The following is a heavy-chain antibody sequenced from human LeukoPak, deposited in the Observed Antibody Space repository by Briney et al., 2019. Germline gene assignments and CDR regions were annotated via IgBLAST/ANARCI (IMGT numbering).Heavy chain of an antibody. V-gene: IGHV3-11*01. CDR3: ARDYGSGSYYSPFDY. D-gene: IGHD3-10*01. CDR1: GFTFSDYY. Sequence: GGSLRLSCAASGFTFSDYYMSWIRQAPGEGLEWVSYISSSGSSIYYADSVKGRFTISRDNAKNSLYLQMNSLRAEDTAVYYCARDYGSGSYYSPFDYWGQGTLVTVSS. CDR2: ISSSGSSI. J-gene: IGHJ4*02.